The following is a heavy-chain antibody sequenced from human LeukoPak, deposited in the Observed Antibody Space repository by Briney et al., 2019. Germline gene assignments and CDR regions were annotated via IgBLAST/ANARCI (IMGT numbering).Heavy chain of an antibody. J-gene: IGHJ4*02. CDR2: ISWNSGSI. CDR1: GFTFDDYA. D-gene: IGHD3-22*01. V-gene: IGHV3-9*01. Sequence: GGSLRFSCAASGFTFDDYAMHWVRQAPGKGLEWVSGISWNSGSIGYADSVKGRFTISRDNAKNSLYLQMNSLRAEDTALYYCAKGSSGYYYWLDYWGQGTLVTVSS. CDR3: AKGSSGYYYWLDY.